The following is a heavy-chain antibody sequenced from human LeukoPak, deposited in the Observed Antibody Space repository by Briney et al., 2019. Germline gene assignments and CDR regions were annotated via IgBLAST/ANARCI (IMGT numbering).Heavy chain of an antibody. Sequence: PGRSLRLPPAASGFSFTNYAIHWVRQAPGKGLEWVAVISYDERNKYYADSVKGRFTISRDNSKNTLSLQMNSLRAEDTAVYYCARDGYCSGTSCYNEQITTIRTMDYMDVWGKGTTVTVSS. J-gene: IGHJ6*03. D-gene: IGHD2-2*02. V-gene: IGHV3-30*04. CDR3: ARDGYCSGTSCYNEQITTIRTMDYMDV. CDR1: GFSFTNYA. CDR2: ISYDERNK.